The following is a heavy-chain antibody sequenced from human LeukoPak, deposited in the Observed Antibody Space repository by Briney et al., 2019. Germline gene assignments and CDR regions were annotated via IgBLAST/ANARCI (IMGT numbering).Heavy chain of an antibody. V-gene: IGHV5-10-1*01. D-gene: IGHD6-19*01. CDR1: GYSFTSYW. CDR3: ARHVSSSGWYFMIDY. J-gene: IGHJ4*02. Sequence: GESLKISCKGSGYSFTSYWISWVRQMPGKGLEWMGRIDPSDSYTNYSPSFQGHVTISADKSIGTAYLQWSSLKASDTAMYYCARHVSSSGWYFMIDYWGQGTLVTVSS. CDR2: IDPSDSYT.